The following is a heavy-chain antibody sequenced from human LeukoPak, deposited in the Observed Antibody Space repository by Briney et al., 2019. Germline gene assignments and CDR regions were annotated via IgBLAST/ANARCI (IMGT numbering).Heavy chain of an antibody. CDR3: ARDSYYGGTQDY. CDR2: ISTSGGTI. D-gene: IGHD4-23*01. Sequence: GGSLRLSCAASGFLFSSYEMNWVRQAPGKRLEWVSYISTSGGTIYYADSVKGRFTISRDNAKNSLYLQMNSLRAEDTAVYYCARDSYYGGTQDYWGQGTLVTVSS. V-gene: IGHV3-48*03. J-gene: IGHJ4*02. CDR1: GFLFSSYE.